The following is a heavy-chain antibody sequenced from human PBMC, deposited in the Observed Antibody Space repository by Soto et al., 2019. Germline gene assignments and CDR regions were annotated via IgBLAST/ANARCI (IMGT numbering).Heavy chain of an antibody. CDR1: GGAFSTYA. Sequence: ASVKVSCKASGGAFSTYAINWVRQAPGHGLEWMGGILPIFGTANYAQKFQGRVTITADRSTRTAYMELSSLRSEDTAVYYCARGGGPMATIISHYYYGMDVWGQGTTVTVSS. J-gene: IGHJ6*02. CDR3: ARGGGPMATIISHYYYGMDV. V-gene: IGHV1-69*06. CDR2: ILPIFGTA. D-gene: IGHD5-12*01.